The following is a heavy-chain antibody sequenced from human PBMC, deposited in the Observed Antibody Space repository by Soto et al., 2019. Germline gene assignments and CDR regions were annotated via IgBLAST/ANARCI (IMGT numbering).Heavy chain of an antibody. Sequence: QVQLQESGPGLVKPSETLSLTCTVSGGSMSSYYWSWIRQPPGKGLEWIGYIYYSGSTNYNPSLKSRVTISVDTSKNQFSLKLNSVTAADTAVYYCARRWGGALDYWGQGNLVTVSS. CDR3: ARRWGGALDY. J-gene: IGHJ4*02. CDR2: IYYSGST. D-gene: IGHD3-16*01. CDR1: GGSMSSYY. V-gene: IGHV4-59*08.